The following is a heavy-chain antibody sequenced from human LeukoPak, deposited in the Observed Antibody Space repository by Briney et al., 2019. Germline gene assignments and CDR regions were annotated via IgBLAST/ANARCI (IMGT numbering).Heavy chain of an antibody. J-gene: IGHJ3*01. CDR1: GFTVGSNY. Sequence: SGGSLRLSCAASGFTVGSNYMSWVRQAPGKGLEWVSVIYSGGSTYYADSVKGRFTISRDNSKNTLYLQMNSLRAEDTAVYYCARDPEFQVWGQGTMVTVSS. CDR2: IYSGGST. CDR3: ARDPEFQV. V-gene: IGHV3-53*01. D-gene: IGHD3-10*01.